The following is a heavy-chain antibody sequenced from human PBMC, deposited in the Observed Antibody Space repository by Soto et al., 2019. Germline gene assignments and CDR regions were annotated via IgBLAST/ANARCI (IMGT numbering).Heavy chain of an antibody. CDR2: IVAASGKT. V-gene: IGHV1-58*01. CDR3: AAMFDWGYYDFDGHTS. J-gene: IGHJ4*02. CDR1: GFTFSRSG. D-gene: IGHD3-22*01. Sequence: SVKVSCKGSGFTFSRSGVQWVLQARGQGLEWIGWIVAASGKTDYSQIFQERVTITRDMSTSTAYMELSSLSSEDTAVYYCAAMFDWGYYDFDGHTSWGQGHLFTLSS.